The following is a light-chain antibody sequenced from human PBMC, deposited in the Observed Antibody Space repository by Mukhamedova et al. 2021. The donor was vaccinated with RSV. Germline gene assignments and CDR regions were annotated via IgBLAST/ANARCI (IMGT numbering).Light chain of an antibody. CDR3: QQHSNWPPYT. CDR2: AAS. Sequence: WYQRRVHGKAPKGLIYAASTLKSGVPSRFSGSGSGTEFTLTINSLQPEDFAVYYCQQHSNWPPYTFGQGTKLEIK. J-gene: IGKJ2*01. V-gene: IGKV1-17*01.